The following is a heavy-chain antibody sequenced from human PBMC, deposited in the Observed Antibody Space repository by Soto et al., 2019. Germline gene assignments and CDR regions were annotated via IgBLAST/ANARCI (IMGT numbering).Heavy chain of an antibody. D-gene: IGHD2-15*01. J-gene: IGHJ4*02. CDR1: GFTFSSYA. CDR3: AKRRGAGGHFDY. V-gene: IGHV3-23*01. CDR2: VSIGGST. Sequence: DVQLLESGGGLVQPEGSLRLSCAASGFTFSSYAMGWARQGPGKGLEWVAVVSIGGSTHYADSVRGRFTISRDNSKNTLSLQMNSLTAEDTAVYFCAKRRGAGGHFDYWGQGALFTVSS.